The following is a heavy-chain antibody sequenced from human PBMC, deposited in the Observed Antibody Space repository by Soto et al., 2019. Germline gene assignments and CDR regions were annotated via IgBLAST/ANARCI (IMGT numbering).Heavy chain of an antibody. V-gene: IGHV3-9*01. CDR2: ISWNSGSV. J-gene: IGHJ6*03. CDR3: AKDTLYGGNYYYYYMTS. CDR1: GFTFDEYA. Sequence: EVHLVESGGGLVQPGGSLRLSCAVSGFTFDEYAMHWVRQAPGKGLEWVSGISWNSGSVGYANSVKGRFTISRDNAKNSLYLQMNSLRAEDTALCYCAKDTLYGGNYYYYYMTSGAKGPRSPSP. D-gene: IGHD4-17*01.